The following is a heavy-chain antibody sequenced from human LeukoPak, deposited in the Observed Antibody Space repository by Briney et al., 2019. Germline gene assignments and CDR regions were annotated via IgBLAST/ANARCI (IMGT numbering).Heavy chain of an antibody. Sequence: SETLSLTCTVSGGSISSSSYYWGWIRQPPGKGLEWIGSIYYSGSTYYNPSLKSRVTISVNTSKNQFSLKLRSVTAADTAVYYCARGVDITMIVVVITYFDYWGQGTLVTVSS. D-gene: IGHD3-22*01. V-gene: IGHV4-39*07. CDR1: GGSISSSSYY. J-gene: IGHJ4*02. CDR2: IYYSGST. CDR3: ARGVDITMIVVVITYFDY.